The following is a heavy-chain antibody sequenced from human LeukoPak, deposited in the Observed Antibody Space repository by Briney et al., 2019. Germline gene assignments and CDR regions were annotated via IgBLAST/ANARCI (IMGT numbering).Heavy chain of an antibody. J-gene: IGHJ4*02. D-gene: IGHD3-3*01. CDR2: IAYHGNTE. CDR3: AREYYDFWSGYYKPLDY. CDR1: GFTISSHG. Sequence: GGSLRLSCAVPGFTISSHGMHWVRQAPGKGPEWVAMIAYHGNTECYGDSVKGRFTISRDNSKNTLYLQMDSLRAEDTAVYYCAREYYDFWSGYYKPLDYWGQGTLVTVSS. V-gene: IGHV3-30*03.